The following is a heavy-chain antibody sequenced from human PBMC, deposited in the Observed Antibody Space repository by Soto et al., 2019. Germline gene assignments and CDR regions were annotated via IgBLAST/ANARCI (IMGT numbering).Heavy chain of an antibody. J-gene: IGHJ4*02. CDR2: IYHSGST. CDR1: GGSISSRGYS. D-gene: IGHD3-10*01. Sequence: QLQLQESGSGLVKPSQTLSLTCAVSGGSISSRGYSWSWIRQPPGKGLEWIGYIYHSGSTYYSPSXXXRXXIPVDRSKNNFSLKLSSVTAADTAVYYCALIGYYGSGSFDYWGQGTLVTVSS. CDR3: ALIGYYGSGSFDY. V-gene: IGHV4-30-2*01.